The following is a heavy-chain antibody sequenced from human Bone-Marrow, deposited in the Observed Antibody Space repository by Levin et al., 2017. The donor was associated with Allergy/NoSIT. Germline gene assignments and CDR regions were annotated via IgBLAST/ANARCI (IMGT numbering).Heavy chain of an antibody. CDR3: ARRGWGEQPIIYFDQ. V-gene: IGHV4-39*01. Sequence: SETLSLTCTVSGGSISSSSYFWGWIRQPPGKGLEWIGYILYSGSTYYNPSLKSRVTMSVDTSKNQFSLHLNSVTAADTAMYFCARRGWGEQPIIYFDQWGQGTLVTVSS. CDR1: GGSISSSSYF. J-gene: IGHJ4*02. D-gene: IGHD3-16*01. CDR2: ILYSGST.